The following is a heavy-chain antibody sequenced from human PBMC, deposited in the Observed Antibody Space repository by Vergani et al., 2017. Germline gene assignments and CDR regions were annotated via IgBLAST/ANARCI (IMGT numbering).Heavy chain of an antibody. J-gene: IGHJ5*02. Sequence: QVQLVQSGAEVKKPGSSVKVSCKASGGTFSSYAISWVRQAPGKGLEWMGGIIPIFGTANYAQKFQGRVTITADESTSTACMELSSLRSEDTAVYYCARGLAAAGTKQYNWFDPWGQGTLVTVSS. CDR3: ARGLAAAGTKQYNWFDP. CDR2: IIPIFGTA. D-gene: IGHD6-13*01. V-gene: IGHV1-69*01. CDR1: GGTFSSYA.